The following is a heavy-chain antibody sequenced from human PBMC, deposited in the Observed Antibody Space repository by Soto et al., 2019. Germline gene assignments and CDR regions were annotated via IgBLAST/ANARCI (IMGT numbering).Heavy chain of an antibody. CDR1: GFTFSSYG. D-gene: IGHD6-19*01. Sequence: QVQLVESGGGVVQPGRSLRLSCAASGFTFSSYGIHWVRQAPGKGLEWVAVISYDGSNKYYADSVKGRFTISRDNSKNTLYLQMNSLRAEDTAVYYCAKSHTLAVAGALTDYWGQGTLVTVSS. CDR2: ISYDGSNK. CDR3: AKSHTLAVAGALTDY. V-gene: IGHV3-30*18. J-gene: IGHJ4*02.